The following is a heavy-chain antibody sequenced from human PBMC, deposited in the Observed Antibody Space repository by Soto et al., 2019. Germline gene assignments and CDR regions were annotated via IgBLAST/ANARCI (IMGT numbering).Heavy chain of an antibody. Sequence: EVQVMESGGGLVQPGGSLRLSCASSGFTLSMSAVNWVRQAPGKGLEWVSYISDSGDRTYYADSVKGRFTLSRDRSKNTVSLQMDSLRAEDTAVYYCAKDRGIIVKAGDAFDVWGQGTKVTVSS. CDR3: AKDRGIIVKAGDAFDV. D-gene: IGHD3-16*02. J-gene: IGHJ3*01. V-gene: IGHV3-23*01. CDR1: GFTLSMSA. CDR2: ISDSGDRT.